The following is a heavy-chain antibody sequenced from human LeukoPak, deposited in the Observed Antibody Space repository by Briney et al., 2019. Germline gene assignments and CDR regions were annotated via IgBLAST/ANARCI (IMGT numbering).Heavy chain of an antibody. CDR3: ARAYYGDFFDY. Sequence: SETLSLTCNVSGGAISNYYWSWIQQPPGKGLEWIGYINYSGSAFYNPSVKSRVTISVDTSKNQFSLKLNSVTAADTAVYYCARAYYGDFFDYWGQGTLVTVSS. D-gene: IGHD4-17*01. CDR1: GGAISNYY. CDR2: INYSGSA. V-gene: IGHV4-59*08. J-gene: IGHJ4*02.